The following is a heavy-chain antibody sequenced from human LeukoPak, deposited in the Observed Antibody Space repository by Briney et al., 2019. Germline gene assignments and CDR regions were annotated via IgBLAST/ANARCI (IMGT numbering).Heavy chain of an antibody. CDR2: IYYSGST. CDR1: GGSISSSSYY. Sequence: SETLSLTCTVSGGSISSSSYYWGWIRQPPGKGLEWIGSIYYSGSTYYNPSLKSRVTISVDTSKNQFSLKLSSVTAADTAVYYCAGGMVATEIGDNWFDPWGQGTLVTVSS. J-gene: IGHJ5*02. V-gene: IGHV4-39*01. D-gene: IGHD5-12*01. CDR3: AGGMVATEIGDNWFDP.